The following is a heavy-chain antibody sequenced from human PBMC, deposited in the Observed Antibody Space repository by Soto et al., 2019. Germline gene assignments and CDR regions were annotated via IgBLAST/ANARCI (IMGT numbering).Heavy chain of an antibody. D-gene: IGHD3-22*01. J-gene: IGHJ4*02. CDR3: ARDLGYYASSGYFDY. Sequence: LRLSCAASGFTFSDYQVSWIRQAPGKGLEWVSYISSSGDITYYADSVKGRFTISRDNAKNSLYLQMNSLRAEDTAVYYCARDLGYYASSGYFDYWGQGTLVTVSS. V-gene: IGHV3-11*01. CDR2: ISSSGDIT. CDR1: GFTFSDYQ.